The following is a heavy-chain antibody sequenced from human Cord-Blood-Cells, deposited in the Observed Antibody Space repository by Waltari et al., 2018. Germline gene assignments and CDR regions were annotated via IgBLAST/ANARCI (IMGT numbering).Heavy chain of an antibody. J-gene: IGHJ4*02. CDR2: IYYSGST. V-gene: IGHV4-59*01. Sequence: QVQLQESGPGLVKPSETLSLTCTVSGCSISSYYWRWPRQPPGKGLEWIGYIYYSGSTNYNPSLKSRVTISVDTSKNQFSLKLSSVTAADTAVYYCARDGLGGGNFDYWGQGTLVTVSS. D-gene: IGHD2-15*01. CDR3: ARDGLGGGNFDY. CDR1: GCSISSYY.